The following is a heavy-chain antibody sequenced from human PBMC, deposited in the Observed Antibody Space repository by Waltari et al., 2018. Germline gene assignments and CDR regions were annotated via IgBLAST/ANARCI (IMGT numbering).Heavy chain of an antibody. D-gene: IGHD3-22*01. CDR1: GGSISSHY. J-gene: IGHJ4*02. V-gene: IGHV4-59*11. CDR2: IYSSGST. CDR3: ARGGYDLDY. Sequence: QVQLQESGPGLVKPSETLSLTCTVSGGSISSHYWSWIRQPPGKGLEWIGEIYSSGSTNYNPSLKSRVTISVDTSKNQFSLKLSSVPAADTAVYYCARGGYDLDYWGQGTLVTVSS.